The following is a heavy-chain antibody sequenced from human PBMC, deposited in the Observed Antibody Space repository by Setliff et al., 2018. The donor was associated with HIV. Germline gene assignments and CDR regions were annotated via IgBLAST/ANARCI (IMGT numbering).Heavy chain of an antibody. V-gene: IGHV1-69*13. CDR2: IMPIFGTA. CDR3: ARGVDGSYRKFFDN. J-gene: IGHJ4*02. CDR1: GYTFTSYG. Sequence: ASVKVSCKTSGYTFTSYGITWVRQAPGQGLEWMGGIMPIFGTANYAQKFQGRVTIIADASTNTVNMELSSLRSEDTAVYYCARGVDGSYRKFFDNWGQGTLVTVSS. D-gene: IGHD1-26*01.